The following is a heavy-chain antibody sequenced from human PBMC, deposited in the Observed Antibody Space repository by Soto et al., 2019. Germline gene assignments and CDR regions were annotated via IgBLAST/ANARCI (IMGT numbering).Heavy chain of an antibody. Sequence: EVQLLESGGGLVQPGGSLRLSCAASGFTFSSYAMSWVRQAPGKGLEWVSAISGSGGTTYYADSVKGRFTFSRDKSKNTLYLQMNSLRAEATALYYCAITANGCFSAFDIWGQGTMVTVSS. CDR2: ISGSGGTT. D-gene: IGHD6-19*01. V-gene: IGHV3-23*01. J-gene: IGHJ3*02. CDR3: AITANGCFSAFDI. CDR1: GFTFSSYA.